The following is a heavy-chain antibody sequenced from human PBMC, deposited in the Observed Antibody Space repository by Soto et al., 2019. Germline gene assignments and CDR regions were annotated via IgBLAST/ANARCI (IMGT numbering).Heavy chain of an antibody. J-gene: IGHJ3*01. Sequence: EVQLVESGGDLVQPGGSLRLSCAASGFAFGSYTMNWVRQAPGKGLEWISYIGSYISPAESVKGRFTISRDTAKNSLYLQMNSLRDEDTAVYYGVRDDRFAFDVWGQWTMVTVSS. CDR2: IGSYISP. D-gene: IGHD3-3*01. CDR3: VRDDRFAFDV. CDR1: GFAFGSYT. V-gene: IGHV3-48*02.